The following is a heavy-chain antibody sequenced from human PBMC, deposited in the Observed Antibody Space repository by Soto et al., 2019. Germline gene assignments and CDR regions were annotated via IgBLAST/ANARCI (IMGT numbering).Heavy chain of an antibody. CDR2: SSSSSSTI. CDR1: GFTFSSYS. Sequence: EEQLVESGGGLVQPGGSLRLSCAASGFTFSSYSMNWVRQAPGKGLEWVSYSSSSSSTIYYADSVKGRFTISRDNAKNSLYLQMNSLRDEDTAVYYCARERAVGIAVALNWFDPWGQGTLVTVSS. CDR3: ARERAVGIAVALNWFDP. J-gene: IGHJ5*02. D-gene: IGHD6-19*01. V-gene: IGHV3-48*02.